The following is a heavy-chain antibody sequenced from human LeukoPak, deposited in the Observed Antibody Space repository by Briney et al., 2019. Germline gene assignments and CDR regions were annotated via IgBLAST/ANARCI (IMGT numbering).Heavy chain of an antibody. Sequence: QPGRSLRLSCAASGFTFSSYAMHWVRQAPGKGLEWVAVILYGGSNKYYADSVKGRFTISRDNSKNTLYLQMNSLRAEDTAVYYCARSPVVVAATNRPFDYWGQGTLVTPSA. CDR3: ARSPVVVAATNRPFDY. CDR2: ILYGGSNK. V-gene: IGHV3-30-3*01. J-gene: IGHJ4*02. CDR1: GFTFSSYA. D-gene: IGHD2-15*01.